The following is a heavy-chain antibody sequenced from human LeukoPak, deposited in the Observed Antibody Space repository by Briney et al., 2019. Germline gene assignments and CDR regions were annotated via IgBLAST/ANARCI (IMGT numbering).Heavy chain of an antibody. CDR1: GYTFTSYD. CDR3: ARLTKPIFGVVRSGDY. D-gene: IGHD3-3*01. V-gene: IGHV1-8*01. J-gene: IGHJ4*02. Sequence: ASVKVSCKASGYTFTSYDINWVRQATGQGLEWMGWMNPNSGNTGYAQKFQGRVTMTRNTSISTAYMELSSLRSEDTAVYYCARLTKPIFGVVRSGDYWGQGTLVTVSS. CDR2: MNPNSGNT.